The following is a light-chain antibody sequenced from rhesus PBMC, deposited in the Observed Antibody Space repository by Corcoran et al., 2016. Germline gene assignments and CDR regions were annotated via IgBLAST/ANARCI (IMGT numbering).Light chain of an antibody. V-gene: IGKV1-25*01. J-gene: IGKJ3*01. Sequence: DIQMTQSPSSLSASVGDRVTITCRASQGITNDLAWYKQKPGETPKLLIYEASRLQSGIPSRFSGSGSGTDFTLTISSLQSEDFATYYCQHYYSTPFTFGPGTKLDIK. CDR3: QHYYSTPFT. CDR2: EAS. CDR1: QGITND.